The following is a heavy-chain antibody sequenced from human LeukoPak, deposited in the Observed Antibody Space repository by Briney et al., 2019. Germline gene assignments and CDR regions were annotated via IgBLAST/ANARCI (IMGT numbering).Heavy chain of an antibody. CDR3: ASGYYYDSSGSPAFDI. CDR2: MNPNSGNT. V-gene: IGHV1-8*01. CDR1: GYTFTSYD. J-gene: IGHJ3*02. D-gene: IGHD3-22*01. Sequence: GASVKVSCKASGYTFTSYDINWVRQATGQGLEWMGWMNPNSGNTGYAQKFQGRVTMTRNTSISTAYMELSSLRSEDTAVYYCASGYYYDSSGSPAFDIWGQGTMVTVSS.